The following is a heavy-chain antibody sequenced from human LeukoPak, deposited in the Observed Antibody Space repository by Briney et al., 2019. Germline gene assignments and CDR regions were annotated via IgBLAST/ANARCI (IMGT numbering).Heavy chain of an antibody. CDR3: VRDGVTGWHFGY. D-gene: IGHD3-10*01. CDR2: INQDGSQQ. CDR1: GFTFTNYW. Sequence: GGSLRLSCAASGFTFTNYWMSWVRQAPGKGLEWVANINQDGSQQYCVDSEKGRFTTSKDNARNSFYLHMDSLRAEDTAVYYCVRDGVTGWHFGYWGQGTLVTVSS. V-gene: IGHV3-7*03. J-gene: IGHJ4*02.